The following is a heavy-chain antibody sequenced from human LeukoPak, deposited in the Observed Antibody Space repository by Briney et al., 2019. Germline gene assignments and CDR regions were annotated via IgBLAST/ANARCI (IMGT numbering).Heavy chain of an antibody. V-gene: IGHV1-8*01. Sequence: ASVKVSCKASGYTFTSYDINWVRQATGQGLEWMGWMNPNSGNTGYAQKFQGRVTMTRNTSISTAYMELSSLRSEDTAVYYCARGSVLRHFDWYSYYYYGMDVWGQGTTVTVSS. CDR1: GYTFTSYD. CDR3: ARGSVLRHFDWYSYYYYGMDV. D-gene: IGHD3-9*01. CDR2: MNPNSGNT. J-gene: IGHJ6*02.